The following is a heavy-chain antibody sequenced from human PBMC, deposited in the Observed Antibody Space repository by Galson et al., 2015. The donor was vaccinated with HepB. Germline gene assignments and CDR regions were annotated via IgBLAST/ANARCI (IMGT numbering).Heavy chain of an antibody. D-gene: IGHD3-3*01. Sequence: ETLSLTCAVYGGSFSGYYWSWIRQPPGKGLEWIGEINHSGSTNYNPSLKSRVTISVDTSKNQFSLKLSSVTAADTAVYYCARVGFWKAFDIWGQGTMVTVSS. CDR1: GGSFSGYY. CDR2: INHSGST. V-gene: IGHV4-34*01. J-gene: IGHJ3*02. CDR3: ARVGFWKAFDI.